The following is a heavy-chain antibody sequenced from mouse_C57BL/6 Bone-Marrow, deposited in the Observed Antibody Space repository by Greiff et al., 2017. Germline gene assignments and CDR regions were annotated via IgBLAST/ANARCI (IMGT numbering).Heavy chain of an antibody. CDR3: ARYGNFYFYY. Sequence: QVQLQQSGAELAKPGASVKLSCKASGYTFTSYWMHWVKQRPGQGLEWIGNINPSSGYTKYNQKFKDKATLTEDKSSSTAYMQLSSLTSEDSAVYYGARYGNFYFYYWGQGTTLTVSS. J-gene: IGHJ2*01. D-gene: IGHD2-1*01. V-gene: IGHV1-7*01. CDR1: GYTFTSYW. CDR2: INPSSGYT.